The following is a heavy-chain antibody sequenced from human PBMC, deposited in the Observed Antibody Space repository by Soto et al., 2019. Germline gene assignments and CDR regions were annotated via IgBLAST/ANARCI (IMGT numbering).Heavy chain of an antibody. J-gene: IGHJ4*02. D-gene: IGHD2-15*01. V-gene: IGHV3-33*01. CDR2: IWYDGSNK. CDR1: GFTFSSYG. Sequence: QVQLVESGGGVVQPGRSLRLSCAASGFTFSSYGMHWVRQAPGKGLEWVAVIWYDGSNKYYADSVKGRFTISRDNSKNTLYLQINSLRAEDTAVYCCARAGQYYCWGGGDYWGQGTLVTVSS. CDR3: ARAGQYYCWGGGDY.